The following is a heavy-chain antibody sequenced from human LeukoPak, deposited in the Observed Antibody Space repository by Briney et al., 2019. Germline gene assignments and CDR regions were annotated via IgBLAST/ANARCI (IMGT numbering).Heavy chain of an antibody. CDR3: AREKTTMVRGRIVTDNYYGMDV. Sequence: GGSLRLSCAASGFTFSDYYMTWIRQARGKGLEWVSYISSSGGYTNYADSVKGRFTISRDNAKNSLYLQMNSLRAEDTAVYYCAREKTTMVRGRIVTDNYYGMDVWGKGATVTVSS. CDR1: GFTFSDYY. V-gene: IGHV3-11*06. J-gene: IGHJ6*04. CDR2: ISSSGGYT. D-gene: IGHD3-10*01.